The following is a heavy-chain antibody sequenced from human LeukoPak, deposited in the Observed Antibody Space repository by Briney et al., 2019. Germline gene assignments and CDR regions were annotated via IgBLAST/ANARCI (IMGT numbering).Heavy chain of an antibody. CDR2: IWYDGSNK. Sequence: GGSLRLSCAASGFTFSSYGTHWVRQAPGKGLEWVAVIWYDGSNKYYADSVKGRFTISRDNSKNTLYLQMNSLRAEDTAVYYCARGEYYYDSSGWYLWGQGTLVTVSS. D-gene: IGHD3-22*01. CDR1: GFTFSSYG. CDR3: ARGEYYYDSSGWYL. J-gene: IGHJ4*02. V-gene: IGHV3-33*01.